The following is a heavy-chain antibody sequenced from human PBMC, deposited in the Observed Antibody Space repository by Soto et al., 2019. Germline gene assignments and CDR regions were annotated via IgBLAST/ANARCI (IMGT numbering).Heavy chain of an antibody. Sequence: GGSLRLSCAASGFTFYDYAMHWVRQAPGKGLEWVSGISWNSGSIGYADSVKGRFTISRDNAKNSLYLQMNSLRAEDTALYYCAKDIWGSYRIKGLFDYWGQGTLVTVSS. CDR1: GFTFYDYA. D-gene: IGHD3-16*02. CDR2: ISWNSGSI. V-gene: IGHV3-9*01. J-gene: IGHJ4*02. CDR3: AKDIWGSYRIKGLFDY.